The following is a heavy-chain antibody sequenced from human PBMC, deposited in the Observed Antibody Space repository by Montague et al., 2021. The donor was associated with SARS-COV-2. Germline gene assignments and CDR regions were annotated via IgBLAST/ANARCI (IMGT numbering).Heavy chain of an antibody. CDR1: GGSFNNYY. V-gene: IGHV4-34*01. CDR2: IDQGGAT. J-gene: IGHJ6*02. CDR3: ARGQRQSFSVFGVLAGGPELKHYGLDV. D-gene: IGHD3-3*01. Sequence: SETLSLTCAVYGGSFNNYYWTWIRQAPGKGLEWIGEIDQGGATNYSPAFRSRLTLSVDTSKNQFSLKLNSMTAADTAVYFCARGQRQSFSVFGVLAGGPELKHYGLDVWGLGTTVTVS.